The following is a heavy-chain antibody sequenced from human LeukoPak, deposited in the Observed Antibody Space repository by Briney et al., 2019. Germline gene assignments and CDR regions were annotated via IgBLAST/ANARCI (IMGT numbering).Heavy chain of an antibody. Sequence: GGSLRLFCAASVLNFNSYARLGVRQAPGKGLEGVADISYDGTNKYYADSVKGRFTISRHNSNNTLYLQMNSLREEDTAVYYCARSTSGYSGYGPFDYWGQGTLATVSS. J-gene: IGHJ4*02. CDR1: VLNFNSYA. CDR2: ISYDGTNK. D-gene: IGHD5-12*01. CDR3: ARSTSGYSGYGPFDY. V-gene: IGHV3-30*04.